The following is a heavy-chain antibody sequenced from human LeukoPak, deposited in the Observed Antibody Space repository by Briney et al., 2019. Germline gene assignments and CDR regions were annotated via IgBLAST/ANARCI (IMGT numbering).Heavy chain of an antibody. Sequence: GESLKISCKGSGYSFSNYWIGWVRQMPGKGLEWMGIIYPGDSDTKYSPSFQGQVTISTDNSINTAHLHWNSLKASDTAIYYCARQNAEVSYFDYWGQGTLVTVSS. V-gene: IGHV5-51*01. CDR3: ARQNAEVSYFDY. CDR1: GYSFSNYW. D-gene: IGHD1-1*01. CDR2: IYPGDSDT. J-gene: IGHJ4*02.